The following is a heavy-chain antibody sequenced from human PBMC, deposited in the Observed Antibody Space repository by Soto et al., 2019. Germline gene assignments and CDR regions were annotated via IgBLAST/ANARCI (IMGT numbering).Heavy chain of an antibody. CDR2: IYGGDSDT. CDR1: GYTFKKYW. D-gene: IGHD2-21*01. CDR3: ARHAPLDVIGGGYYYYMDV. Sequence: EVQLVQSGAEVKKPGEPLKISCTASGYTFKKYWIGWVRQMPGKGPEWMGMIYGGDSDTRYSPSLQVQVTISVARSADTAYLQWNSLKASDSGMYFCARHAPLDVIGGGYYYYMDVWGLGTSVTVS. V-gene: IGHV5-51*01. J-gene: IGHJ6*03.